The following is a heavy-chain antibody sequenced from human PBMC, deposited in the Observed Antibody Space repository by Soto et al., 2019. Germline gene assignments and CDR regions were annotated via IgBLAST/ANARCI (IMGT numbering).Heavy chain of an antibody. D-gene: IGHD2-15*01. Sequence: QVQLQQWGAGLLKPSETLSLTCAVYGGSFSGYYWSWIRQPPGKGLEWIGEINHSGSTNYNPSLKSRVTISVDTSKNQFFLKLSSVTAADTAVYYCARGYCSGGSCYSVYFDYWGQGTLVTVSS. CDR1: GGSFSGYY. CDR3: ARGYCSGGSCYSVYFDY. CDR2: INHSGST. J-gene: IGHJ4*02. V-gene: IGHV4-34*01.